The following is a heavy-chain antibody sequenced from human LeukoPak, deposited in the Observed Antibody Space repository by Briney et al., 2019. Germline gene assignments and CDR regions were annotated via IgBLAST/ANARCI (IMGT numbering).Heavy chain of an antibody. V-gene: IGHV3-11*01. CDR3: ARARNNYYDSTGRKKNWYFDL. Sequence: TGGSLRLSCAASGFNFRDYYMSWIRQAPGKGLEWVSHIRSGGTTIFYADSVKGRFTISRDNGRKSLYLQMNSLRAEDTAVYYCARARNNYYDSTGRKKNWYFDLWGRGTLVTVSS. D-gene: IGHD3-22*01. CDR2: IRSGGTTI. J-gene: IGHJ2*01. CDR1: GFNFRDYY.